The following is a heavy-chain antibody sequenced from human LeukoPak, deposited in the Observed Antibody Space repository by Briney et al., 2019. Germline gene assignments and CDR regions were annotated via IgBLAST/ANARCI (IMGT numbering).Heavy chain of an antibody. CDR1: GFTFSSYW. Sequence: GGSLRLSCAASGFTFSSYWMSWVRQAPGKGLEWVANIKQDGSEKYYVDSVKGRFTISRDNAKNSLYLRMNSLRAEDTAVYYCAKERDLNWFDPWGQGTLVTVSS. CDR2: IKQDGSEK. CDR3: AKERDLNWFDP. V-gene: IGHV3-7*01. J-gene: IGHJ5*02. D-gene: IGHD5-24*01.